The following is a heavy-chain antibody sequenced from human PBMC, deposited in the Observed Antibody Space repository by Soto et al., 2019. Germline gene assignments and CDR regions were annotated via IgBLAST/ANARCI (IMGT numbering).Heavy chain of an antibody. CDR1: GFTFSSYW. CDR2: IKQDGSEK. CDR3: ARVRPKYDSSGLDAFDI. V-gene: IGHV3-7*01. Sequence: GGSLRLSCAASGFTFSSYWMSWVRQAPGKGLEWVANIKQDGSEKYYVDSVKGRFTISRDNAKNSLYLQMNSLRAEDTAVYYCARVRPKYDSSGLDAFDIWGQGTMVTVSS. D-gene: IGHD3-22*01. J-gene: IGHJ3*02.